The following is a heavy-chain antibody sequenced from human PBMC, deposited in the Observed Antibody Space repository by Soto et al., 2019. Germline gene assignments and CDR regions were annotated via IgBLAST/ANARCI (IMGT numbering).Heavy chain of an antibody. J-gene: IGHJ4*02. Sequence: SLRLSCAGYGFTFRSFALSWVRQAPGKGLEWVSVISGSGGNSYYADSVKGRFTISRDNSKNTLYLQMNSLRAEDTAVYYCAKGSIVATITGYFDYWGQGTLVTVSS. V-gene: IGHV3-23*01. D-gene: IGHD5-12*01. CDR1: GFTFRSFA. CDR2: ISGSGGNS. CDR3: AKGSIVATITGYFDY.